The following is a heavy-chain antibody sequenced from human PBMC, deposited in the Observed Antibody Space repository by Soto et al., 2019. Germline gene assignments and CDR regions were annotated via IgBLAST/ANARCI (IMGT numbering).Heavy chain of an antibody. CDR1: GFTFRSYA. D-gene: IGHD2-15*01. Sequence: GGSLRLSCAASGFTFRSYAMHWVRQAPGEGLECVAVISYDGSNKFYRDSVKGRFTISRDNSKNTLYLQINSLRYEDTAVYYCARGDREDIAVVVGARPGEYGVDVWGQGTTVTVSS. J-gene: IGHJ6*02. CDR3: ARGDREDIAVVVGARPGEYGVDV. V-gene: IGHV3-30-3*01. CDR2: ISYDGSNK.